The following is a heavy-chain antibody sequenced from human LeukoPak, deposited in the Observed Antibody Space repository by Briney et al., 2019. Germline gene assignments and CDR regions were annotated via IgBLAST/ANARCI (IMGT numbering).Heavy chain of an antibody. V-gene: IGHV4-34*01. CDR1: GGSFSGYY. D-gene: IGHD6-13*01. CDR3: ARGLGGIAAAGSYGMDV. Sequence: PSETLSLTCAVYGGSFSGYYWSWIRQPPGKGLEWIGEINHSGSTNYNPSLKSRVTISVDTSKNQFSLKLSSVTAADTAVYYCARGLGGIAAAGSYGMDVWGQGTTVTVSS. J-gene: IGHJ6*02. CDR2: INHSGST.